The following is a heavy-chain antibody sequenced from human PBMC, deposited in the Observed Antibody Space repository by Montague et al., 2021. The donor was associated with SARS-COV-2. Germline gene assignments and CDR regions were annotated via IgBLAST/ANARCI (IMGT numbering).Heavy chain of an antibody. V-gene: IGHV4-59*01. D-gene: IGHD2-15*01. J-gene: IGHJ6*02. CDR2: IYYSGST. CDR1: GGSISSYY. Sequence: SETLSLTCTVSGGSISSYYWSWIRQPPGKGLEWIGYIYYSGSTNYNPSLKSRVTISVDTSKNQFSLKLSSVTAADTAVHYCARDKVAAGMDVWGQGTTVTVSS. CDR3: ARDKVAAGMDV.